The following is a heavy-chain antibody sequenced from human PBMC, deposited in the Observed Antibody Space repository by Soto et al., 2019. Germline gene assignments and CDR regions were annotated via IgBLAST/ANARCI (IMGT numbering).Heavy chain of an antibody. D-gene: IGHD3-10*01. V-gene: IGHV4-4*02. CDR3: ARDLGTMVRGLLVNYYGMDV. J-gene: IGHJ6*02. CDR1: GGSISSSNW. Sequence: SETLSLTCAVSGGSISSSNWWSWVRQPPGKGVEWIGEIYHSGSTNYNPSLKSRVTISVDKSKNQFSLKLSSVTAADTAVYYCARDLGTMVRGLLVNYYGMDVWGQGTTVTVSS. CDR2: IYHSGST.